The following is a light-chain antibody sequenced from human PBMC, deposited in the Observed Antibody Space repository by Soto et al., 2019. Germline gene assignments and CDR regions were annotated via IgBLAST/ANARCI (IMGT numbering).Light chain of an antibody. CDR3: QPSYRTPFT. CDR2: AAS. V-gene: IGKV1-39*01. Sequence: DIQMTQSPSSLSASVGDRVTITCRASQSISSYLNWYQQKPGKAPKLQIYAASSLQSGVPSRFSGSGSGTDFALTISSRQPEDFATYCCQPSYRTPFTFGPGTKVDIK. J-gene: IGKJ3*01. CDR1: QSISSY.